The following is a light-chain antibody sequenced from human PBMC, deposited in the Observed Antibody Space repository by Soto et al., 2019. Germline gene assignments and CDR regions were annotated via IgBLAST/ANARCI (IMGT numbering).Light chain of an antibody. Sequence: QSVLIQPPSASGTPGQRVTVSCSGGSSNIGSYTVNWYQQLPGAAPELLIYSNSQRPSGVPDRFSASKSGTSASLAISGLQSEDEAEYYCAAWDDSLNGYVFGPGTKVTVL. V-gene: IGLV1-44*01. CDR3: AAWDDSLNGYV. CDR1: SSNIGSYT. J-gene: IGLJ1*01. CDR2: SNS.